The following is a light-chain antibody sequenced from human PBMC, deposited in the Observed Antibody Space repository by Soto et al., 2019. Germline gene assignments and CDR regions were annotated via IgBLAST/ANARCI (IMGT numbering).Light chain of an antibody. CDR3: QQYENLPT. Sequence: DIQMTQSPSALSASIGDRVTITCQASQNINNYLNWYQQKPGRAPKLLIYDASNLEAGVPSRFRGSGSGTDFTFTISRLQPEDIATYYCQQYENLPTFGQGTRLEIK. CDR2: DAS. CDR1: QNINNY. V-gene: IGKV1-33*01. J-gene: IGKJ5*01.